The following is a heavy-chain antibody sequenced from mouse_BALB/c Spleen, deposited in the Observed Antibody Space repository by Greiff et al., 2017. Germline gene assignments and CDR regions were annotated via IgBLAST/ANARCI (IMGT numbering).Heavy chain of an antibody. J-gene: IGHJ3*01. CDR2: ISNGGGST. CDR1: GFTFSSYT. Sequence: DVMLVESGGGLVQPGGSLKLSCAASGFTFSSYTMSWVRQTPEKRLEWVAYISNGGGSTYYPDTVKGRFTISRDNAKNTLYLQMSSLKSEDTAMYYCARGIYDGYFAWFAYWGQGTLVTVSA. CDR3: ARGIYDGYFAWFAY. D-gene: IGHD2-3*01. V-gene: IGHV5-12-2*01.